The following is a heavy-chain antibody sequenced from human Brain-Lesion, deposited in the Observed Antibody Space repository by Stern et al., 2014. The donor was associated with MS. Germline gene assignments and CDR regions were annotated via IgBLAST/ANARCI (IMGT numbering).Heavy chain of an antibody. Sequence: QVQLQESGPGLVKPSQTLPLPCTVSGGSINSGGYYWSWIRQYPGKGLEWIGYIYYTGSAYYDPSLKSRLSMSIDTSKNQFSLNLNSVTAAATAVYYCARGARYSDSSGYYFYFDYWGQGTLVTVSS. CDR3: ARGARYSDSSGYYFYFDY. D-gene: IGHD3-22*01. J-gene: IGHJ4*02. CDR1: GGSINSGGYY. V-gene: IGHV4-31*03. CDR2: IYYTGSA.